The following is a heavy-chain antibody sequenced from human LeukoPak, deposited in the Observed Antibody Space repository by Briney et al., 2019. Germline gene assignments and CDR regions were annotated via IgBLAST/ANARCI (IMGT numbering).Heavy chain of an antibody. Sequence: PSETLSLTCTVSGGSISSYYWSWIRQPPGKGLEWIGYIYYSGSTNYNPSLKSRVTISVDTSKNQFSLKLSSVTAADTAVYYCARAFDYGSGSLGIDYWGQGTLVTVSS. CDR3: ARAFDYGSGSLGIDY. J-gene: IGHJ4*02. V-gene: IGHV4-59*12. CDR2: IYYSGST. CDR1: GGSISSYY. D-gene: IGHD3-10*01.